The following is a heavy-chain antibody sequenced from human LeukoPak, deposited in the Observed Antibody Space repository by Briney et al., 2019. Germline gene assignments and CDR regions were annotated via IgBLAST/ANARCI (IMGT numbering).Heavy chain of an antibody. CDR1: GFTVSNNY. J-gene: IGHJ4*02. D-gene: IGHD2-8*01. CDR3: AKNAAGIVLMIYAPLDS. CDR2: ISSGGNT. Sequence: PGGSLRLSCAASGFTVSNNYMNWVRQAPGKGPEWVSLISSGGNTYYSDSVKGRFTISRDNSKNTLYLQMNSLRAEDTAVYYCAKNAAGIVLMIYAPLDSWGQGTLVTVSS. V-gene: IGHV3-53*01.